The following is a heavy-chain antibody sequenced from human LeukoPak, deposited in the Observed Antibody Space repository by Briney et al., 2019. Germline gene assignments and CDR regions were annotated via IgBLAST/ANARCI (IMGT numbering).Heavy chain of an antibody. CDR2: ISGSGSII. D-gene: IGHD4-23*01. CDR3: ARVRHGGFANDAFDI. Sequence: PGGSLRLSCAASGFTFSYYSMNWVRQAPGKGLEWVSYISGSGSIIYYADSVKGRFTISRDNAKNSLYLQMSSLRDEDTAVYYCARVRHGGFANDAFDIWGQGTMVTVSS. V-gene: IGHV3-48*02. CDR1: GFTFSYYS. J-gene: IGHJ3*02.